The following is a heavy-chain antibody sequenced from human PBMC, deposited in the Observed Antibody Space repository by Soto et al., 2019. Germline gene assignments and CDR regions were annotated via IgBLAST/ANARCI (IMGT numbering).Heavy chain of an antibody. CDR1: GGSISSGGYY. Sequence: QVQLQESGPGLVKPSQTLSLTCTVSGGSISSGGYYWSWIRQHPGKGLEWIGYIYYSGSTYYNPSLKSRATISVDTSKNQYTLKLSSVTAADTAVYYCASTGSSGYYYFLGYWGQGTLVTVSS. V-gene: IGHV4-31*03. CDR2: IYYSGST. CDR3: ASTGSSGYYYFLGY. J-gene: IGHJ4*02. D-gene: IGHD3-22*01.